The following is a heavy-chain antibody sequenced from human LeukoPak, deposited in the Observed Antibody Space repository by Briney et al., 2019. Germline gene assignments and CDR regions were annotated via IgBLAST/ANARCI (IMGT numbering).Heavy chain of an antibody. Sequence: PGGSLRLSCAASGFTFDDYGMSWVRQAPGKGLEWVSGINWNGGSTGYADSVKGRFTISRDDAKNSLYLQMNSLRAEDTAVYYCARYSYPTIDYWGQGTLVTVSS. CDR3: ARYSYPTIDY. V-gene: IGHV3-20*04. J-gene: IGHJ4*02. D-gene: IGHD5-18*01. CDR2: INWNGGST. CDR1: GFTFDDYG.